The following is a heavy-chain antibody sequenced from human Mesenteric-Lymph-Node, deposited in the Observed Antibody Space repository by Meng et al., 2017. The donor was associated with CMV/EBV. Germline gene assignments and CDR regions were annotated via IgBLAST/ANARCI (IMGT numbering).Heavy chain of an antibody. Sequence: SVKVSCKASGGTFSSYAISWVRQAPGQGLEWMGGIIPILGIANYAQKFQGRVTITADKSTSTAYMELSSLRSEDTAVYYCARGLGYCSSTSCYLYYGMDVWGQGTTVTVSS. D-gene: IGHD2-2*01. CDR3: ARGLGYCSSTSCYLYYGMDV. CDR2: IIPILGIA. V-gene: IGHV1-69*10. J-gene: IGHJ6*02. CDR1: GGTFSSYA.